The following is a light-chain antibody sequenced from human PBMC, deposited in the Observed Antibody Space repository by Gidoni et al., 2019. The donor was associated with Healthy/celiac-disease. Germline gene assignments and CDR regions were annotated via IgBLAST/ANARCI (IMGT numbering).Light chain of an antibody. Sequence: QSDLTQYASVSGSPGQPITSSCTGTSSDVGSYNLVSWYQQHPGKAPKLMIYEVSKRPSWVSNLFSGSKSGNTSSLAISVLQSEDEADYYCCSYAGRSTLVFGGGTKLTVL. CDR3: CSYAGRSTLV. V-gene: IGLV2-23*02. J-gene: IGLJ2*01. CDR1: SSDVGSYNL. CDR2: EVS.